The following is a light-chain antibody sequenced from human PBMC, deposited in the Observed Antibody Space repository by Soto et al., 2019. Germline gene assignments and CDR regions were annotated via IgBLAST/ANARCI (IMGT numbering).Light chain of an antibody. CDR3: QQRRNWPLT. CDR1: QSVDRY. Sequence: ESVLTQSPANLSLSPGARAPLSCRASQSVDRYLAWYQQKPGQAPRLLIYDASNRATGIPARFSGSGSGTDFTLIISSLEPEDFALYYCQQRRNWPLTFGLGTRLDIK. CDR2: DAS. V-gene: IGKV3-11*01. J-gene: IGKJ5*01.